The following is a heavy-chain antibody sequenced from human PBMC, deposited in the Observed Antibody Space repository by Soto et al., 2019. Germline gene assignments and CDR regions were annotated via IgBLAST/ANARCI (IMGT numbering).Heavy chain of an antibody. CDR2: IYTSGST. J-gene: IGHJ4*02. CDR1: GGSISSYY. CDR3: ARENSKGSYQGAFDY. V-gene: IGHV4-4*07. D-gene: IGHD1-26*01. Sequence: SETLSLTCTVSGGSISSYYWSWIRHPAGKGLEWIGRIYTSGSTNYNPSLKSRVTMSVDTSKNQFSLKLSSVTAADTAVYYCARENSKGSYQGAFDYWGQGTLVTVSS.